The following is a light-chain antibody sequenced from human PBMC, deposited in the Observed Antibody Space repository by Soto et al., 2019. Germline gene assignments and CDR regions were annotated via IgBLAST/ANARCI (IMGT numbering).Light chain of an antibody. V-gene: IGKV1-39*01. CDR3: QQSYSTPRP. J-gene: IGKJ1*01. CDR2: AAS. Sequence: DIQMTQSPSSLSASVGDRVTITCRASQSISSYLNWYQQKPGKAPKLLIYAASSLQSGVPSRFSGSGSETDFTLTISSLQPEDFATYYCQQSYSTPRPFGQETKVEIK. CDR1: QSISSY.